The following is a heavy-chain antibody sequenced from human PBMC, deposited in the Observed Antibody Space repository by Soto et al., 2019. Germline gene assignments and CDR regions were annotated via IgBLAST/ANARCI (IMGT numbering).Heavy chain of an antibody. CDR2: IYYSGST. V-gene: IGHV4-31*03. CDR1: GGSISSCGYY. CDR3: ASGDGYCSGGSCPQYFQP. Sequence: QVQLQESGPGLVKPSQTLSLTCTVSGGSISSCGYYWSWIRQHPGKGLEWIGYIYYSGSTYYNPSLKSRVTISVDTSKHQFSLKLSSVTAADTAVYYCASGDGYCSGGSCPQYFQPWGQGTLVTVSS. J-gene: IGHJ1*01. D-gene: IGHD2-15*01.